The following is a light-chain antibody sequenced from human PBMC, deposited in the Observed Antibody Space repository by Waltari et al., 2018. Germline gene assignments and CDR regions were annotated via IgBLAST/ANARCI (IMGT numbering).Light chain of an antibody. CDR3: QQRSNWPPLFT. V-gene: IGKV3-11*01. CDR2: DAS. CDR1: QSVSSY. J-gene: IGKJ3*01. Sequence: EIVLTQSPATLSLSPGARATLSCRASQSVSSYLAWYQQKPGQAPRLFIYDASNRATGIPARCSGSGSGTDFTLTISSLEPEDFAVYYCQQRSNWPPLFTFGPGTKVDIK.